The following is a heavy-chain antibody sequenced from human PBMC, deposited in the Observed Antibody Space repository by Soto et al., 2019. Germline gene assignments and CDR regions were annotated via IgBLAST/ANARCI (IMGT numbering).Heavy chain of an antibody. V-gene: IGHV3-11*06. Sequence: GGSLRLSCAASGFTFTNYYISWIRQAPGKGLEWVSYISANNVYTNYADSVKGRFTISRDNGKNSVYLQMNGLRAEDTAVYYCARDLEVGSYLYYFDFRGQGALVTVSS. D-gene: IGHD1-26*01. CDR1: GFTFTNYY. CDR3: ARDLEVGSYLYYFDF. CDR2: ISANNVYT. J-gene: IGHJ4*02.